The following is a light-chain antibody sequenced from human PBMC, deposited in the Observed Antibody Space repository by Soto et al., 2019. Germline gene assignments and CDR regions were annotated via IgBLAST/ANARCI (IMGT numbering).Light chain of an antibody. CDR2: EAS. CDR1: QSISTW. J-gene: IGKJ1*01. V-gene: IGKV1-5*03. Sequence: DIQMTQSPSTLSASVGDRVTITCRASQSISTWLAWYQQKPGKAPSLLIYEASNLERGVPSRFSGSGSGTEFTLTITALQPDDFATYSCQRYNTSPGTFGQGTTVEIK. CDR3: QRYNTSPGT.